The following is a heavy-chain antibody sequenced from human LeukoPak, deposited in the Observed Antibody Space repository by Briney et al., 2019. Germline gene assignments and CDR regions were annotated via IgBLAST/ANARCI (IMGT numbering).Heavy chain of an antibody. CDR3: AKARVGEGLIDY. CDR1: GFTFSSYG. Sequence: PGGSLRLSCAASGFTFSSYGMHWVRQAPGKGLEWVAVISYDGSNKYYADSVKGRFTISRDNSKNTLYLQMNSLRAEDTAVYYCAKARVGEGLIDYWGQGTLVTVSS. J-gene: IGHJ4*02. D-gene: IGHD3-10*01. V-gene: IGHV3-30*18. CDR2: ISYDGSNK.